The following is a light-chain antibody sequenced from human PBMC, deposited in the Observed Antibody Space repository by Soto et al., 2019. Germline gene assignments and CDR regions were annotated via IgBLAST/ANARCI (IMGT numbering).Light chain of an antibody. CDR1: SSDVGSYDL. J-gene: IGLJ2*01. CDR2: EGS. Sequence: QSALTQPASVSGSPGQSITISCTGTSSDVGSYDLVSWYQQYPGKAPKLMIYEGSKRPSGVSNRFSGSKSGNTASLTISGLQAEDGADYYCCSYAGSSSVVFGGGTKLTVL. V-gene: IGLV2-23*01. CDR3: CSYAGSSSVV.